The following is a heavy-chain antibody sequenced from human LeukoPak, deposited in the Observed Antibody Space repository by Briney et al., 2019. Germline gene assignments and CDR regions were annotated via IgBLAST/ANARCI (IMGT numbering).Heavy chain of an antibody. Sequence: SVKLSCKASGGTFSSYAISWVRQAPGQGLEWMGGIIPIFGTANYAQTFQGRVTITADESTSTAYMELSSLRFEDTAVYYCARVPGSYLWFDPWGQGTLVTVSS. V-gene: IGHV1-69*13. CDR2: IIPIFGTA. D-gene: IGHD1-26*01. CDR3: ARVPGSYLWFDP. CDR1: GGTFSSYA. J-gene: IGHJ5*02.